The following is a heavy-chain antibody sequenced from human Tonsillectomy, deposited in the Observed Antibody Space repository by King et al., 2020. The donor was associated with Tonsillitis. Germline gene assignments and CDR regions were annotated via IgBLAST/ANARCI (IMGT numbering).Heavy chain of an antibody. V-gene: IGHV4-34*01. D-gene: IGHD3-3*01. CDR1: GGSFSGYY. J-gene: IGHJ4*02. Sequence: VQLQQWGARLLKPSETLSLTCAVYGGSFSGYYWTWIRQVTGKGLEWIGEINHSGSTNYNPSLKSRVTMSVDTSKNQVSLKLRAVTAADTAVYYCARGKYDVWSGYPDYFDYWGQGTLVTVSS. CDR2: INHSGST. CDR3: ARGKYDVWSGYPDYFDY.